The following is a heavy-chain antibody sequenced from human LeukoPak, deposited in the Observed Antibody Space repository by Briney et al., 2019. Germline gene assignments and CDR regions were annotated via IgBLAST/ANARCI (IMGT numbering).Heavy chain of an antibody. J-gene: IGHJ6*03. CDR1: GFTFRNYA. D-gene: IGHD4-23*01. V-gene: IGHV3-21*04. CDR2: INYDSGFI. CDR3: ARSTVVTGRYYYYYMDV. Sequence: GGSLRLSCAASGFTFRNYAMNWVRQAPGKGPEWVSSINYDSGFINYADSVKGRFTISRGSSKNTLYLQMNSLRAEDTAVYYCARSTVVTGRYYYYYMDVWGKGTTVTVSS.